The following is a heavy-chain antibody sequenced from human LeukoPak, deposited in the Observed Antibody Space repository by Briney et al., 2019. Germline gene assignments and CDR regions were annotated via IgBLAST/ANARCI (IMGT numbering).Heavy chain of an antibody. Sequence: ASVKVSCTASGYTFTGYYMHWVRQAPGQGLEWMGWINPNSGSRNNEQKVQGRVRITRDTSISTAYMELSRLRSDDTAVYYCARGWSGSYYSHYYYYMDVWGKGTTVTVSS. CDR1: GYTFTGYY. CDR3: ARGWSGSYYSHYYYYMDV. CDR2: INPNSGSR. J-gene: IGHJ6*03. V-gene: IGHV1-2*02. D-gene: IGHD1-26*01.